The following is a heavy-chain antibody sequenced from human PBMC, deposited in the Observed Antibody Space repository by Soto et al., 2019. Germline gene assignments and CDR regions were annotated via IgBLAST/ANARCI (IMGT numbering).Heavy chain of an antibody. V-gene: IGHV3-53*01. Sequence: PGGSLRLSCAASGFSVSSKYMTWVRQAPGKGLEWVSVIYSGGSTYYADSVKGRFTISRDNSKNMLYLQMNSLRVEDTAVYYCARDGGWYDGLDPWGQGTLVTVSS. CDR1: GFSVSSKY. CDR3: ARDGGWYDGLDP. D-gene: IGHD6-19*01. J-gene: IGHJ5*02. CDR2: IYSGGST.